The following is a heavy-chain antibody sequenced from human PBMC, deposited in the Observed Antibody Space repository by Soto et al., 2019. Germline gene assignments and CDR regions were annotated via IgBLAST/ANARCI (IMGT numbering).Heavy chain of an antibody. Sequence: EVQLLESGGGLVQPGGSLRLSCAASGFTFSSYAMSWVRQAPGKGLEWVSAISGSGGSTYYADSVKGRFTISRDNSKNTVYLQMNSLRAEDTAVYYCAKCYDSSGYPPSDYWGQGTLVAVSS. CDR2: ISGSGGST. CDR1: GFTFSSYA. D-gene: IGHD3-22*01. J-gene: IGHJ4*02. V-gene: IGHV3-23*01. CDR3: AKCYDSSGYPPSDY.